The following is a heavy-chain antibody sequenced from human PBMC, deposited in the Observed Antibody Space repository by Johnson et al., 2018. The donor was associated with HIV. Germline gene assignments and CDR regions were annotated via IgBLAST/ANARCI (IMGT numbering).Heavy chain of an antibody. CDR3: ARIGAWQLHRAFDI. D-gene: IGHD2-15*01. Sequence: VQLVESGGGLVQPGGSLRLSCAASGFTVSSNYMSWVRQAPGQGLEWVPLIYSGGSTYYTDSVKGRFTITRDNSKNTLYLQRNSLRAEDTAVYYCARIGAWQLHRAFDIWGQGTMVTVSS. CDR1: GFTVSSNY. CDR2: IYSGGST. V-gene: IGHV3-66*02. J-gene: IGHJ3*02.